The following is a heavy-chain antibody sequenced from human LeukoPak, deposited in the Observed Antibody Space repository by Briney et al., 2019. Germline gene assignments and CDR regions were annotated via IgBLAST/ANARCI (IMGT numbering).Heavy chain of an antibody. CDR1: GDSISSGDYY. D-gene: IGHD3-3*01. CDR2: IYYSGST. Sequence: PSETLSLTCTVSGDSISSGDYYWSWIRQPPGKGLEWIGYIYYSGSTYYNPSLKGRVTISVDTSKNQFSLKLSSVTAADTAVYYCARWRFWSGYYSFDYWGQGTLVTVSS. V-gene: IGHV4-30-4*08. J-gene: IGHJ4*02. CDR3: ARWRFWSGYYSFDY.